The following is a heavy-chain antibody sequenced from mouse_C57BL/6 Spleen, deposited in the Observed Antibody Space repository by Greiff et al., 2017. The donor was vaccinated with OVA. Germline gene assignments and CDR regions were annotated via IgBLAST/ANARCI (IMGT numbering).Heavy chain of an antibody. CDR1: GFSFNTYA. CDR2: IRSKSNNYAT. Sequence: EVQVVESGGGLVQPKGSLKLSCAASGFSFNTYAMNWVRQAPGKGLEWVARIRSKSNNYATYYADSVKDRFTISRDDSESMLYLQMNNLKTEDTAMYYCVKVTTVGYFDVWGTGTTVTVSS. CDR3: VKVTTVGYFDV. D-gene: IGHD1-1*01. J-gene: IGHJ1*03. V-gene: IGHV10-1*01.